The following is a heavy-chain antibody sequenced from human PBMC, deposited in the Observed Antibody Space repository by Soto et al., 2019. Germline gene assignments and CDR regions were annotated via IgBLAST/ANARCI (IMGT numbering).Heavy chain of an antibody. J-gene: IGHJ5*02. CDR3: ASSSPYYDILTGYPQNWFDP. D-gene: IGHD3-9*01. CDR2: IYYSGST. Sequence: SETLSLTCTVSGGSISSYYWSWIRQPPGKGLEWIGYIYYSGSTNYNPSLNSRVTIPVDTSKNQFSLKLSSVTAADTAVYYCASSSPYYDILTGYPQNWFDPWGQGTLVTVSS. V-gene: IGHV4-59*08. CDR1: GGSISSYY.